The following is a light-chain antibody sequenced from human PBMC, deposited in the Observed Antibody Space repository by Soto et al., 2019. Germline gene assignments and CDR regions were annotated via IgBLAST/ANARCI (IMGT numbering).Light chain of an antibody. CDR1: QSVSAY. CDR3: QQYQNWPLIT. Sequence: EILMTQSSVTLSVSPGERATLSCRASQSVSAYLAWYQQKPGQAPRLLIYGASTRATGIPARFSGSGSGTEFTLTISSLQSEDFALYYCQQYQNWPLITFGQGTRLEIK. CDR2: GAS. V-gene: IGKV3-15*01. J-gene: IGKJ5*01.